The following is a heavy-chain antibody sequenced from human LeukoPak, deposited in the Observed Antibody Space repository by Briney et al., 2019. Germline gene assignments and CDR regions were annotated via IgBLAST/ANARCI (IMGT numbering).Heavy chain of an antibody. CDR2: ISYDGSNK. J-gene: IGHJ4*02. Sequence: PGRSLRLSCAASGFTFSSYAMHWVRQAPGKGLEWVAVISYDGSNKYYADSVKGRFTISRDNSKNTLYLQMNSLRAEDTAVYYCARDASSTWLDYWGQGTLVTVSS. V-gene: IGHV3-30-3*01. CDR1: GFTFSSYA. D-gene: IGHD6-13*01. CDR3: ARDASSTWLDY.